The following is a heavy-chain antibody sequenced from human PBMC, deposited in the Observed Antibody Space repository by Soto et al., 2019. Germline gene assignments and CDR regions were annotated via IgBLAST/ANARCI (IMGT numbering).Heavy chain of an antibody. D-gene: IGHD1-26*01. V-gene: IGHV4-34*01. CDR2: INHSGST. Sequence: SETLSLTCAVYGGSFSGYYWSWIRQPPGKGLEWIGEINHSGSTNYNPSLKSRVTISVDTSKNQFSLKLSSVTAADTAVYYCARGRGYYYYYMDVWGKGTTVTVSS. CDR3: ARGRGYYYYYMDV. J-gene: IGHJ6*03. CDR1: GGSFSGYY.